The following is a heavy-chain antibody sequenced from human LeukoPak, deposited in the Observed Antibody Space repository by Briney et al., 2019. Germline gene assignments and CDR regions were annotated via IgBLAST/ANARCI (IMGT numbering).Heavy chain of an antibody. CDR1: GGSISSGSYY. D-gene: IGHD3-22*01. V-gene: IGHV4-39*01. CDR3: ATTSYYYDSPDY. Sequence: PSETLSLTCTVSGGSISSGSYYWGWIRQPPGKGLEWIGSIYSWDTYYNPSLKSRVTISVDTSKNQFSLKLSSVTAADTAVYYCATTSYYYDSPDYWGQGTLVTVSS. CDR2: IYSWDT. J-gene: IGHJ4*02.